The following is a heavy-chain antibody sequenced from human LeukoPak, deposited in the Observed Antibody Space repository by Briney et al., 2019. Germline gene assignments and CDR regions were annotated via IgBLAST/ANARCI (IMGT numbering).Heavy chain of an antibody. CDR1: GYTFTDYY. Sequence: ASVKVSCKASGYTFTDYYIHWVRQDPGQGLEWMGWINTDSGATKYEQNFQGRVTMTRDTSISTAHLDLSSLRSDDTAVYYCARDGDYGTGSYYRGCIDSWGQGTPVTVSP. V-gene: IGHV1-2*02. D-gene: IGHD3-10*01. CDR2: INTDSGAT. J-gene: IGHJ4*02. CDR3: ARDGDYGTGSYYRGCIDS.